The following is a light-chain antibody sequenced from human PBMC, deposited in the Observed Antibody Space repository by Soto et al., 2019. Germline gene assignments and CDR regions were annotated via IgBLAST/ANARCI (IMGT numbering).Light chain of an antibody. V-gene: IGKV3-15*01. CDR1: QSVSSN. CDR2: GAS. CDR3: QQYNNWGT. J-gene: IGKJ1*01. Sequence: EIVMTQSPATLSVSPGERATLSCRASQSVSSNLAWYQQKPGQAPRLLIFGASTRATGVPARFSASVSGTEFTLTISSLQSEYFAVYYCQQYNNWGTFGQGTKVEI.